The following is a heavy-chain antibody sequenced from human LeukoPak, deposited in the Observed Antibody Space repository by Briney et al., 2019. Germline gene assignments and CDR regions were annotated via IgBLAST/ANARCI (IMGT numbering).Heavy chain of an antibody. J-gene: IGHJ4*02. V-gene: IGHV3-66*01. CDR2: IHRGGNT. CDR3: ARDPGYGLGVDYGDY. Sequence: GGSLRLSCAASGFTVSGNYMSWVRQAPGKGLEWLSVIHRGGNTYYADSVKGRFTISKDSSKNTVFLQMDSLRAEDTAVYYCARDPGYGLGVDYGDYWGQGTLVTVSS. CDR1: GFTVSGNY. D-gene: IGHD3-10*01.